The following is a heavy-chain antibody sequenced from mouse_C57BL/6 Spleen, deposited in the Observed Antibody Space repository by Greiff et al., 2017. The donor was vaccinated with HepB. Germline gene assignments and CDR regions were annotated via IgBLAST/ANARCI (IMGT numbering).Heavy chain of an antibody. CDR3: AREGGNYPYYAMDY. Sequence: VQLVESGPELVKPGASVKISCKASGYAFSSSWMNWVKQRPGKGLEWIGRIYPGDGDTNYNGKFKGKATLTADKSSSTAYMQLSSLTSEDSAVYFCAREGGNYPYYAMDYWGQGTSVTVSS. D-gene: IGHD2-1*01. CDR2: IYPGDGDT. J-gene: IGHJ4*01. CDR1: GYAFSSSW. V-gene: IGHV1-82*01.